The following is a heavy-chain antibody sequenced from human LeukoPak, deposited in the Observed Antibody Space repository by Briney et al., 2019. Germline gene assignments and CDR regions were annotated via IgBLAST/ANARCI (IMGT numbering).Heavy chain of an antibody. CDR2: MNPNTGNA. CDR1: GYTFTNFD. V-gene: IGHV1-8*03. CDR3: ARVGYSNSYDY. D-gene: IGHD4-11*01. Sequence: ASVKVSCKASGYTFTNFDINWVRQATGQWLEWMGWMNPNTGNAGYAQKFQDRVTITWDASISTAYMDLSSLRSEDTAVYYCARVGYSNSYDYWGQGTLVTVSP. J-gene: IGHJ4*02.